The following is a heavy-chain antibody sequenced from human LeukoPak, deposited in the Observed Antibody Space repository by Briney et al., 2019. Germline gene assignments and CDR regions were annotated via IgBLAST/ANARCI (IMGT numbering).Heavy chain of an antibody. D-gene: IGHD3-10*01. Sequence: GASVKVSSKASGYTFTSYDINWVRQATGQGLERMGWMNPNSGNTGYAQKFQGRVTMTRNTSISTAYMELSSLRSEDTAVYYCARGATMVRGVRIYYYYGMDVWGQGTTVTVSS. J-gene: IGHJ6*02. V-gene: IGHV1-8*01. CDR3: ARGATMVRGVRIYYYYGMDV. CDR1: GYTFTSYD. CDR2: MNPNSGNT.